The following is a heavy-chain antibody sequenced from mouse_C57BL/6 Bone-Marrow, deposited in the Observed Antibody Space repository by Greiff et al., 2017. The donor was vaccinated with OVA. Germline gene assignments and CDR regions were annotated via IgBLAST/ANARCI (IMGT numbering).Heavy chain of an antibody. V-gene: IGHV3-6*01. CDR1: GYSITSGYY. Sequence: EVQLQESGPGLVKPSQSLSLTCSVPGYSITSGYYWNWIRQFPGNKLEWMGYISYDGSNNYNPSLKNRISITRDTSKNQFFLKLNSVTTEDTATYYCARGLGRGSNAMDYWGQGTSVTVSS. CDR3: ARGLGRGSNAMDY. D-gene: IGHD4-1*01. J-gene: IGHJ4*01. CDR2: ISYDGSN.